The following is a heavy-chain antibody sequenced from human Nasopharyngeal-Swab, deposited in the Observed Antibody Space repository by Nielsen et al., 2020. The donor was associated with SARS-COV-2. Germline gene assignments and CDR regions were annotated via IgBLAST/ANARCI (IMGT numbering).Heavy chain of an antibody. CDR2: INHSGST. J-gene: IGHJ5*02. CDR3: ARGRLYYDFWSGYWFDP. V-gene: IGHV4-34*01. CDR1: GGSFSGYY. Sequence: SETLSLTCAVYGGSFSGYYWSWIRQPPGKGLEWIGEINHSGSTNYNPSFKSRVTISVDTSKNQFSLKLSSVTAADTAVYYCARGRLYYDFWSGYWFDPWGQGTLVTVSS. D-gene: IGHD3-3*01.